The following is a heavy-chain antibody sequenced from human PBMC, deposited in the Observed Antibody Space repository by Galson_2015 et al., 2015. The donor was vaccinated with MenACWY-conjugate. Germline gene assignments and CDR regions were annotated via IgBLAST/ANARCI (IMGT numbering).Heavy chain of an antibody. D-gene: IGHD5-18*01. V-gene: IGHV3-33*01. J-gene: IGHJ4*02. CDR2: IWYDGSNK. CDR3: ARLTDTAMGFDY. CDR1: GFTFSRYG. Sequence: ALRLGCAASGFTFSRYGMHWGRQAPGTGLEWVAVIWYDGSNKYYADSVKGRFTISRDNSKNTLYLQMNSLRAEDTAVYYCARLTDTAMGFDYWGQGALVTVSS.